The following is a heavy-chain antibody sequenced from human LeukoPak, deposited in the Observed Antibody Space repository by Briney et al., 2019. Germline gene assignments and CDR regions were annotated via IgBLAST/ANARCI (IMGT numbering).Heavy chain of an antibody. CDR3: AIPPGARD. J-gene: IGHJ4*02. Sequence: GGSLRLSCAASGFTFTNYAMTWGRQAPGKGLEWVSGISGSGDTTYYADSVKGRFTISRDNSKNTLYLQMNSLRAEDTAVYYCAIPPGARDWGQGTLVNVSS. D-gene: IGHD1-26*01. CDR1: GFTFTNYA. V-gene: IGHV3-23*01. CDR2: ISGSGDTT.